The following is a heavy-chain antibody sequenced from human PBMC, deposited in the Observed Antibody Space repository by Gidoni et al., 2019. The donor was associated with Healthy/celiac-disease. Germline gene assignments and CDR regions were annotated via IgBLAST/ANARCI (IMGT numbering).Heavy chain of an antibody. CDR2: IYYSGST. Sequence: QVQLQESGPGLVKPSQTLFLTCAVSGGSISSGGYYWSWIRQPPGKGLEWIGYIYYSGSTYYNPSLKSRVTISVDTSKNQFSLKLSSVTAADTAVYYCARVSGGYGDCLFDCWGQGTLVTVSS. V-gene: IGHV4-30-4*01. D-gene: IGHD4-17*01. CDR1: GGSISSGGYY. J-gene: IGHJ4*02. CDR3: ARVSGGYGDCLFDC.